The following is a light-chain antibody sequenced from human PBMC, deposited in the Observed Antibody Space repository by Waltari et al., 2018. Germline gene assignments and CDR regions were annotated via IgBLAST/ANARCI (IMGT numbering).Light chain of an antibody. CDR3: QQYNRRWT. CDR2: KAS. CDR1: QSISSW. J-gene: IGKJ1*01. Sequence: DIQMTQYPSTLSASVGDRVPITCRASQSISSWLAWYQQKPGKAPTILIYKASSLESGVPSRFSGSGSGTEFTLTISSLQPDDFATYYCQQYNRRWTFGQGIKVEIK. V-gene: IGKV1-5*03.